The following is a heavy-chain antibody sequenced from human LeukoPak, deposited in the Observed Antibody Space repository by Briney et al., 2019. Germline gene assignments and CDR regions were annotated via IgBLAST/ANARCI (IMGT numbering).Heavy chain of an antibody. D-gene: IGHD3-10*01. CDR3: ARVGLSTTLGESIYYYYYMDV. Sequence: GGSLRLSCAASGFTFSNYWMSWVRQAPGKGLEWVANIKQDGSEKYYVDSVKGRFTVSRDNAKNSLYLQMNSLRAEDTAVYYCARVGLSTTLGESIYYYYYMDVWGKGTTVTVSS. CDR1: GFTFSNYW. J-gene: IGHJ6*03. CDR2: IKQDGSEK. V-gene: IGHV3-7*01.